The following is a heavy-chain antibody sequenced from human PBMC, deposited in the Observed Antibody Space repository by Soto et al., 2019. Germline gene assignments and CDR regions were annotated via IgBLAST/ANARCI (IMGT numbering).Heavy chain of an antibody. J-gene: IGHJ4*02. CDR2: ISYDGSNK. CDR1: GFTFSSYG. Sequence: GGSLRLSCAASGFTFSSYGMHWVRQAPGKGLEWVAVISYDGSNKYYVDSVKGRFTISRDNSKNTLYLQMNSLRAEDTAVYYCAKVQGGYYDSSGYYYVDYWGQGTLVTVSS. D-gene: IGHD3-22*01. V-gene: IGHV3-30*18. CDR3: AKVQGGYYDSSGYYYVDY.